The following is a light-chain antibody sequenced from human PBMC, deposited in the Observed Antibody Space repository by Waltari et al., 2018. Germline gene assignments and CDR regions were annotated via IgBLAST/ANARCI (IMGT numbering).Light chain of an antibody. CDR3: NSRDSSGNHVV. CDR2: GKN. Sequence: SSELTQDPAVSVALGQTVRITCQGDSLRSYYASWYQQKPGQAPVLVIYGKNNRPSGIPGRSSVSSSGNTASLTITGAQAEDEADYYGNSRDSSGNHVVFGGGTKLTVL. J-gene: IGLJ2*01. CDR1: SLRSYY. V-gene: IGLV3-19*01.